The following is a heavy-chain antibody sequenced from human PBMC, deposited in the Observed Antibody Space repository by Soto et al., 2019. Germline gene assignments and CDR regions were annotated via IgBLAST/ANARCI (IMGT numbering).Heavy chain of an antibody. CDR1: GGTFSGDA. Sequence: QAQLMQSGAEVQKPGSSVKVSCKASGGTFSGDAINWVRQAPGQGLEWMGGIIPLLGITDYGQKFQGRITIDASESTGTTYMELRGLRYEDTAVYYCARDPRSITGATSSEDFQHWGQGTLVSVSS. V-gene: IGHV1-69*01. CDR3: ARDPRSITGATSSEDFQH. CDR2: IIPLLGIT. D-gene: IGHD1-20*01. J-gene: IGHJ1*01.